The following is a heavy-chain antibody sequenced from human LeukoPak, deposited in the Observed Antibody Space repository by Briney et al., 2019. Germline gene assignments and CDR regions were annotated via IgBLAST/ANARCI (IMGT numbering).Heavy chain of an antibody. CDR1: GGSISSSSYY. CDR3: ARQGSAYYFDF. V-gene: IGHV4-39*01. Sequence: PSETLSLTCTVSGGSISSSSYYWGWIRQPPGKELQWIASVYYSGRTNYSPSLESRVTISVDTSEKQFSLQLNSVTAADTAVYYCARQGSAYYFDFWGQGLLVTVSS. J-gene: IGHJ4*02. CDR2: VYYSGRT. D-gene: IGHD2-15*01.